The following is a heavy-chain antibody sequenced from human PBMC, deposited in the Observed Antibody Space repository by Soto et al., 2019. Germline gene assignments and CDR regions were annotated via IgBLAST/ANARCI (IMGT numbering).Heavy chain of an antibody. D-gene: IGHD2-15*01. J-gene: IGHJ6*02. CDR2: IWYDGSNK. CDR3: ARDLGYCSGGSCDHYYYYYGMDV. CDR1: GFTFSSYG. Sequence: QVQLVESGGGVVQPGRSLRLSCAASGFTFSSYGMHWVRQAPGKGLDWVAVIWYDGSNKYYADSVKGRFTISRDNSKNTLYLQMNSLRAEDTAVYYCARDLGYCSGGSCDHYYYYYGMDVWGQGTTVTVSS. V-gene: IGHV3-33*01.